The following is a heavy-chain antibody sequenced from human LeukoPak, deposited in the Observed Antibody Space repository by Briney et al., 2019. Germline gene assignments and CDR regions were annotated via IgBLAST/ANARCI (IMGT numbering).Heavy chain of an antibody. D-gene: IGHD3-10*01. CDR1: GYTFEDYA. V-gene: IGHV3-9*01. CDR3: AKAGTMVRYFDY. CDR2: ISWNSGSI. Sequence: GRSLRLSCAAPGYTFEDYAMHWVRQAPGKGLEWVSGISWNSGSIGYTDSVKGRFTISRDNAKNSLYLQMNSLRAEDTALYYCAKAGTMVRYFDYWGQGTLVTVSS. J-gene: IGHJ4*02.